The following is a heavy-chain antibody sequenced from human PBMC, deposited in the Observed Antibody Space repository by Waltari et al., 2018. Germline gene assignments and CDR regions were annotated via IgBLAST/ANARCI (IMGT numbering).Heavy chain of an antibody. CDR3: ARLTLEVLFTGYFDS. D-gene: IGHD2-2*01. V-gene: IGHV4-39*02. CDR1: GDRIISDDYS. J-gene: IGHJ4*02. CDR2: LSYTGTA. Sequence: QPHLQESGPGLVKPSETLSLTCTVPGDRIISDDYSWAWPRQPPGKGLEWIGTLSYTGTAQYKASLKSRVSISVDTSKKYLPLNLKTVTAAYTAGYYCARLTLEVLFTGYFDSWGQGALVTVSS.